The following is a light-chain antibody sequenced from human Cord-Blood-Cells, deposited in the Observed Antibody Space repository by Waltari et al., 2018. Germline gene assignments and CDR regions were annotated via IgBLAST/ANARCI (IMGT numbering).Light chain of an antibody. Sequence: QSVLTQPPSASGTPGQRVTISCSGSSSNIGSNTVNWYQQLPGTAPKLLIYSNNQRPSGVPDRCAGCKSGTSASLAISGLQSEDEADYYCAAWDDSLNGRWVFGGGTKLTVL. CDR2: SNN. CDR1: SSNIGSNT. J-gene: IGLJ3*02. CDR3: AAWDDSLNGRWV. V-gene: IGLV1-44*01.